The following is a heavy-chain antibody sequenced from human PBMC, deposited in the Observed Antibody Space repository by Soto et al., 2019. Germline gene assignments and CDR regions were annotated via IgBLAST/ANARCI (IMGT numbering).Heavy chain of an antibody. CDR2: INSDGSST. Sequence: QTGGSLRLSCAASGFTFSSYWMHWVRQAPGKGLVWVSRINSDGSSTSYADSVKGRFTISRDNAKNTLYLQMNSLRAEDTAVYYCAREGDGLPFDYWGQGTLVTVSS. CDR3: AREGDGLPFDY. J-gene: IGHJ4*02. V-gene: IGHV3-74*01. CDR1: GFTFSSYW.